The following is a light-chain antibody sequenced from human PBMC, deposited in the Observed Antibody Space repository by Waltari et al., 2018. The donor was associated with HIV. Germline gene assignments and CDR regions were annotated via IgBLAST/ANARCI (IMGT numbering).Light chain of an antibody. CDR3: QQYYNTPLT. V-gene: IGKV4-1*01. Sequence: DIVMTQSPDSLAVSLGERATINCKSSQSVLYSAKNKNYLAWYQQRPGQPPKLLIYWASTRESGVPDRFSGSGSGTDFTLTISSLQAEDVAVYHCQQYYNTPLTFGGGTKVEIK. CDR2: WAS. CDR1: QSVLYSAKNKNY. J-gene: IGKJ4*01.